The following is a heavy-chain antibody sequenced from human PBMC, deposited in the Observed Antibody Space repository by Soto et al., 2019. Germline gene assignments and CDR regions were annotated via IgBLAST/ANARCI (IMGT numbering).Heavy chain of an antibody. CDR1: GFTFDDYA. CDR2: ISWNSGSI. V-gene: IGHV3-9*01. CDR3: AKDIHPQLKYYFDY. D-gene: IGHD1-1*01. J-gene: IGHJ4*02. Sequence: SGGSLRLSCAASGFTFDDYAMHWVRQAPGKGLEWVSGISWNSGSIGYADSVKGRFTISRDNAKNSLYLQMNSLRAEDTALYYCAKDIHPQLKYYFDYWGQGTLVTVSS.